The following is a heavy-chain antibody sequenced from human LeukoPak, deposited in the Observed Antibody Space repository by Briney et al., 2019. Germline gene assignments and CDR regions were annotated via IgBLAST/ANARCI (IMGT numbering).Heavy chain of an antibody. CDR1: GGSISSSSYY. CDR3: ARYNPGGKTYFDY. Sequence: PSETLSLTCTVSGGSISSSSYYWGWIRQPPGKGLEWIGSIYYSGSTYYNPSLKSRVTISVDTSKNQFSLKLSSVTAADTAVYYCARYNPGGKTYFDYWGQGTLVTVSS. D-gene: IGHD4-23*01. V-gene: IGHV4-39*07. J-gene: IGHJ4*02. CDR2: IYYSGST.